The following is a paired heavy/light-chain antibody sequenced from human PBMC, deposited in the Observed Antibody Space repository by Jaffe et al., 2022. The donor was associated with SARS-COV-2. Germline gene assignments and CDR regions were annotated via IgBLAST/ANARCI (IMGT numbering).Heavy chain of an antibody. J-gene: IGHJ6*02. CDR1: GFTFSNAW. D-gene: IGHD3-3*01. CDR2: IKSKTDGGTT. Sequence: EVQLVESGGGLVKPGGSLRLSCAASGFTFSNAWMSWVRQAPGKGLEWVGRIKSKTDGGTTDYAAPVKGRFTISRDDSKNTLYLQMNSLKTEDTAVYYCTTDEVLRFLEWPNLGMDVWGQGTTVTVSS. V-gene: IGHV3-15*01. CDR3: TTDEVLRFLEWPNLGMDV.
Light chain of an antibody. Sequence: DIQLTQSPSFLSASVGDRVTITCRASQGISSYLAWYQQKPGKAPKLLIYAASTLQSGVPSRFSGSGSGTEFTLTISSLQPEDFATYYCQQLNSYPRTFGGGTKVEIK. CDR1: QGISSY. V-gene: IGKV1-9*01. J-gene: IGKJ4*01. CDR2: AAS. CDR3: QQLNSYPRT.